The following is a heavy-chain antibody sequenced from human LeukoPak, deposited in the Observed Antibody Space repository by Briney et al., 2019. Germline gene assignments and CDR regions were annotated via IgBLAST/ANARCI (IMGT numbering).Heavy chain of an antibody. Sequence: SETLSLTCTVSGGSISSYYWSWIRQPPGKGLEWIGYIYYSGSTNYNPSLKSRVTISVDTSKNQFSLKLSSVTAADTAVYYCARGGGYDFWSDFDYWGQGTLVTVSS. CDR3: ARGGGYDFWSDFDY. V-gene: IGHV4-59*12. D-gene: IGHD3-3*01. CDR2: IYYSGST. CDR1: GGSISSYY. J-gene: IGHJ4*02.